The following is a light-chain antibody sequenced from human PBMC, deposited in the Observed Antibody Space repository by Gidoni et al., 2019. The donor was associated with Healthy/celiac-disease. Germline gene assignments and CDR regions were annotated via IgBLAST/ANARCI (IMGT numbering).Light chain of an antibody. CDR2: GAS. V-gene: IGKV3-20*01. CDR1: QSVSSIY. Sequence: EIVLSHSPGTLSLSPWERATLSCRAIQSVSSIYLAWYQQKPGQAHRLLIYGASNRATGIPDRFSGSGSGTDFTLTISRLEPEDLAVYYCQQYGSSSGTFGQGTKVEIK. J-gene: IGKJ1*01. CDR3: QQYGSSSGT.